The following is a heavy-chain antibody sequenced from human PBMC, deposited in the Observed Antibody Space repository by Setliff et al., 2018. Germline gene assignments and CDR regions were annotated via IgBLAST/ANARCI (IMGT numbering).Heavy chain of an antibody. D-gene: IGHD6-6*01. J-gene: IGHJ4*02. CDR3: ARGRNIAARLFDS. CDR1: GASIRNNYY. V-gene: IGHV4-39*01. Sequence: PSETLSLTCAVSGASIRNNYYWGWIRQSPGTGLEWIGSIFYNGMAYYNPSLKSRVTMSVDTSKNQFSLNLTSVTAADTAVYYCARGRNIAARLFDSWGQGTRVTVSS. CDR2: IFYNGMA.